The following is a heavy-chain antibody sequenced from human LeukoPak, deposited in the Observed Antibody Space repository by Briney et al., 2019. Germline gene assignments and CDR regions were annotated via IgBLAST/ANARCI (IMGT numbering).Heavy chain of an antibody. D-gene: IGHD2-21*02. CDR1: GGSFSGYY. V-gene: IGHV4-34*01. Sequence: SETLSLTCAVYGGSFSGYYWSWLRQPPGKGLEWIGEINHSGSTNYNPSLKSRVTISVDTSKNQFSLKLSSVTAADTAVYYCARGLAYCGGDCYLGYFDYWGQGTLVTVSS. CDR3: ARGLAYCGGDCYLGYFDY. CDR2: INHSGST. J-gene: IGHJ4*02.